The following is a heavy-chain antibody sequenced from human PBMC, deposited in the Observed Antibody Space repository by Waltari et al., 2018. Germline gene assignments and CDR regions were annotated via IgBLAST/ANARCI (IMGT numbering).Heavy chain of an antibody. CDR2: IYSGGSST. CDR1: GFTFGSSA. D-gene: IGHD4-17*01. V-gene: IGHV3-23*03. CDR3: AKGLDYGVPFDY. Sequence: EVQLLESGGGLVQPGGSLRLSCAATGFTFGSSAMGWVRQAPGKGLEWVSVIYSGGSSTYYADSVKGRFTISRDNSKNTLYLQMNSLRAEDTAVYYCAKGLDYGVPFDYWGQGTLVTVSS. J-gene: IGHJ4*02.